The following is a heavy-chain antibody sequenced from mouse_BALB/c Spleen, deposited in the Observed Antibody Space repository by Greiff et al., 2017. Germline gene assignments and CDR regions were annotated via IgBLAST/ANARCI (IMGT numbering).Heavy chain of an antibody. D-gene: IGHD1-2*01. Sequence: EVKVVESGGGLVKPGGSLKLSCAASGFTFSSYTMSWVRQTPEKRLEWVATISSGGSYTYYPDSVKGRFTISRDNAKNTLYLQMSSLKSEDTAMYYCTREGTTATNWYFDVWGAGTTVTVSS. CDR1: GFTFSSYT. V-gene: IGHV5-6-4*01. J-gene: IGHJ1*01. CDR3: TREGTTATNWYFDV. CDR2: ISSGGSYT.